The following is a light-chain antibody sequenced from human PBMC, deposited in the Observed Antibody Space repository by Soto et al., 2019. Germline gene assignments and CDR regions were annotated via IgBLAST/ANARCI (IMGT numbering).Light chain of an antibody. V-gene: IGKV2-28*01. CDR2: LGS. CDR3: MQALQTPWT. Sequence: DIVMTQSPLSLPVTPGEPASISCRSSQSLLHSNGYYYLDWYLQKPGQSPQLLIYLGSNRASGVPDRFSGSGSGTDFTLKISRVEAEDVEVYYCMQALQTPWTFGQGTKVEIK. J-gene: IGKJ1*01. CDR1: QSLLHSNGYYY.